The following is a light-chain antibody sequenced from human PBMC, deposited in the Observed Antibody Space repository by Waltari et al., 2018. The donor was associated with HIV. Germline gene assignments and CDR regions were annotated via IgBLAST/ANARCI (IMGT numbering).Light chain of an antibody. J-gene: IGLJ3*02. CDR3: ATWDNSLSIGL. Sequence: QSLLTQPPSVSAPPGQHVDISCPGSRSDIGANLVSWSQHLPGGAPKLLIYDNHKRPSGVPDRFSASRSGTSATLDIAGIQTGDEGHYFCATWDNSLSIGLFGGGTKVTVL. CDR1: RSDIGANL. CDR2: DNH. V-gene: IGLV1-51*01.